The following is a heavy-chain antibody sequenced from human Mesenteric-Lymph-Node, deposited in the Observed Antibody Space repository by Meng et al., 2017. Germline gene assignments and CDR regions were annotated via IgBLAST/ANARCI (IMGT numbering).Heavy chain of an antibody. CDR1: GFTVSSNY. Sequence: EVQLVESGGGLVQPGGSLRLSCAASGFTVSSNYMTWVRQAPGKGLEWVSVIYSDDNTYYEDSVRGRFTISRDKSKNTLFLQMNSLRVEDTAMYYCARDSTGNTADYWGQGTLVTVSS. D-gene: IGHD1-7*01. V-gene: IGHV3-66*01. J-gene: IGHJ4*02. CDR3: ARDSTGNTADY. CDR2: IYSDDNT.